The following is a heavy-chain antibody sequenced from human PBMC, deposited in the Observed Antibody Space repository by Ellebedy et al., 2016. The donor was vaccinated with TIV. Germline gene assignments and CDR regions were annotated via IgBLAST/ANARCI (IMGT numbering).Heavy chain of an antibody. D-gene: IGHD3-22*01. J-gene: IGHJ4*02. Sequence: GESLKISCAASGFTFSNAWMSWVRQAPGKGLEWVGRIKSKTDGGTTDYAAPVKGRFTISRDDSKNTLYLQMNSLKTEDTAVYYCTTAPRITMIVVVIHNDYWGQGTLVTVSS. CDR1: GFTFSNAW. CDR2: IKSKTDGGTT. CDR3: TTAPRITMIVVVIHNDY. V-gene: IGHV3-15*01.